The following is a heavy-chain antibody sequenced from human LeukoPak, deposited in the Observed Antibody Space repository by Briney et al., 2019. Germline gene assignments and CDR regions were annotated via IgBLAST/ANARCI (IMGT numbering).Heavy chain of an antibody. CDR3: ARQAGLWFGEFPYFFDY. Sequence: GESLKISCKGSGYSFTSYWIGWVRQMPGKGLEWMGTIYPGDSDTRYSPSFQGQVTISADNSISTAYLQWSSLKASDTAMYYCARQAGLWFGEFPYFFDYWGQGTLVTVSS. J-gene: IGHJ4*02. D-gene: IGHD3-10*01. V-gene: IGHV5-51*01. CDR1: GYSFTSYW. CDR2: IYPGDSDT.